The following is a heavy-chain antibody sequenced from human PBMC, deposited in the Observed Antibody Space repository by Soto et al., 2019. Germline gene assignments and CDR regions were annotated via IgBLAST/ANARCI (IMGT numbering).Heavy chain of an antibody. D-gene: IGHD6-19*01. CDR3: ARAKEVGGSSGLSPPFDY. CDR2: IIPICGTA. Sequence: QVQLVQSGAEVKKPGSSVKVSCKASGCTFIRYAISWVRQAPGQGLAWMGGIIPICGTANYAQKFQGRVTITADEATSTAYMELSSLRSEDTAVYYCARAKEVGGSSGLSPPFDYWGQGTLVTVSS. CDR1: GCTFIRYA. V-gene: IGHV1-69*01. J-gene: IGHJ4*02.